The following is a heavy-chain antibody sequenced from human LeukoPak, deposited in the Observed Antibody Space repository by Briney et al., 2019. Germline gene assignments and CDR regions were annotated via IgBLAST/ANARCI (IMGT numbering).Heavy chain of an antibody. CDR1: GFTFSSYW. J-gene: IGHJ4*02. CDR2: IDSDGSST. D-gene: IGHD3-22*01. CDR3: ARGNPRYYYGSGY. Sequence: GGSLRLSCAASGFTFSSYWMHWVRQAPGKGLVWVSRIDSDGSSTTYADSVKGRFTISRAKAKNTLYLQLNSLRADDTAVYYCARGNPRYYYGSGYWGQGTLVTVSS. V-gene: IGHV3-74*01.